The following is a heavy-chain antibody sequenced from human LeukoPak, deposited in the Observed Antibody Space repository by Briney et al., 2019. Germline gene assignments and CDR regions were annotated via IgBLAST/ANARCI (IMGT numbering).Heavy chain of an antibody. V-gene: IGHV3-11*04. CDR2: ISSSGSTI. J-gene: IGHJ4*02. D-gene: IGHD2-15*01. CDR1: GFTFSDYY. CDR3: ARDCSGGNCYRDPTFDY. Sequence: GGSLRLSCAASGFTFSDYYMSWIRQAPGKGLEWVSYISSSGSTIYYADSVKGRFAITRDNAKNSLYLQMNTLRAEDTAVYYCARDCSGGNCYRDPTFDYWGQGTLVTVSS.